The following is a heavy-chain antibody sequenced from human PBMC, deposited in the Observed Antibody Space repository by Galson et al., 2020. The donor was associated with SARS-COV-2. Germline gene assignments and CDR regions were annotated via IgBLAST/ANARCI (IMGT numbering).Heavy chain of an antibody. D-gene: IGHD2-2*01. CDR2: IKSKTDGGTT. J-gene: IGHJ6*02. CDR1: GFTFTNAW. Sequence: TGGSLRLSCVASGFTFTNAWMHWVRQAPGKGLDWVGRIKSKTDGGTTDLAAPVKGRFTISRDDSKNTLFLQMNSLKTEDTAVYYCSTEGNSYCTSTSCYPGYYYGMDVWGQGTTVTVSS. CDR3: STEGNSYCTSTSCYPGYYYGMDV. V-gene: IGHV3-15*01.